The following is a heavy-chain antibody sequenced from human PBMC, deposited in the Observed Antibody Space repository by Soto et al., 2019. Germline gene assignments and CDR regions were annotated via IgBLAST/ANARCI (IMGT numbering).Heavy chain of an antibody. CDR1: GFTFSSYA. CDR2: ISGSGGST. J-gene: IGHJ4*02. CDR3: AKDRLNLGELSLCDY. D-gene: IGHD3-16*02. V-gene: IGHV3-23*01. Sequence: EVQLLESGGGLVQPGGSLRLSCAASGFTFSSYAMSWVRQAPGKGLEWVSAISGSGGSTYYADSVKGRFTISRDNSKNTRYLQMTSLRAEDTAVYYCAKDRLNLGELSLCDYWGQGTLVTVSS.